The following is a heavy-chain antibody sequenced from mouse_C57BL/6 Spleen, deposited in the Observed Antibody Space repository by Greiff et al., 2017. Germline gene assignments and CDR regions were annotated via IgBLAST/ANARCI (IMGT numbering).Heavy chain of an antibody. D-gene: IGHD3-2*02. CDR1: GHTFTGYW. CDR3: ARGASSGPWFAY. J-gene: IGHJ3*01. Sequence: HVTLKVSGAALMKFGVSATLLGKATGHTFTGYWTEWVKQRPGHGHEGSREMFPRSCSKNYNAKFKGKATFPADTSSNTAYMPRSILTTEDSAIYYCARGASSGPWFAYWGQGTLVTVSA. V-gene: IGHV1-9*01. CDR2: MFPRSCSK.